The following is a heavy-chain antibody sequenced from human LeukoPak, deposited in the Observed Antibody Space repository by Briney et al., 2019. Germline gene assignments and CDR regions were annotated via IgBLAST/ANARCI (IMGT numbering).Heavy chain of an antibody. J-gene: IGHJ4*02. D-gene: IGHD6-13*01. CDR3: AKDDSADAATADFDY. CDR1: GFTFDSYA. Sequence: GGSLRLSCAASGFTFDSYAMNWVRQAPGKGLEWVSAISSSGGGTYYADSVKGRFTISRDNSKNTLYLQMNSLRAEDTAVYYCAKDDSADAATADFDYWGQGTLVTVSS. CDR2: ISSSGGGT. V-gene: IGHV3-23*01.